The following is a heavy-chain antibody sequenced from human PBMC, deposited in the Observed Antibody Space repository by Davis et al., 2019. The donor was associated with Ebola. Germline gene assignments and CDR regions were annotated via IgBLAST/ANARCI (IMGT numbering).Heavy chain of an antibody. Sequence: GGSLRLSCAASGFTFSSYAMHWVRQAPGKGLEWVAVISYDGSNKYYADSVKGRFTISRDNSKNTLYLQMNSLRAEDTAVYYCARENIVATLYSDYWGQGTLVTVSS. CDR1: GFTFSSYA. CDR2: ISYDGSNK. J-gene: IGHJ4*02. CDR3: ARENIVATLYSDY. D-gene: IGHD5-12*01. V-gene: IGHV3-30-3*01.